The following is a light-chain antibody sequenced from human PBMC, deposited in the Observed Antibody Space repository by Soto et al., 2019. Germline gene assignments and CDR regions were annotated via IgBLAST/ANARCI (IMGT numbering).Light chain of an antibody. CDR3: HQTSSTPPP. CDR2: PAS. CDR1: QTITTF. V-gene: IGKV1-39*01. Sequence: DIQLTQSPSSLSASVGDRVTITCRSSQTITTFLHWYRQTPGKAPDLLVYPASSLQSGVSSRCSGGRSGTDFTLPISSLEPEDFETCYCHQTSSTPPPFGQGT. J-gene: IGKJ2*01.